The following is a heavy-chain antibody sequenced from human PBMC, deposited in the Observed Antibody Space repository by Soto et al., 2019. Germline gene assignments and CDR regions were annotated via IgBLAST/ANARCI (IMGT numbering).Heavy chain of an antibody. CDR2: VSGSGLYT. Sequence: GGSLSLSCAASGFTFSSYAIIWVRQAPGKGLEWVSTVSGSGLYTYYTDSVKGRFTISRDNPRNTLYLQMNSLRLEDTAVYFCAKDLIAATGTPSYYFDSWGQGTLVTVSS. V-gene: IGHV3-23*01. CDR3: AKDLIAATGTPSYYFDS. CDR1: GFTFSSYA. J-gene: IGHJ4*02. D-gene: IGHD6-13*01.